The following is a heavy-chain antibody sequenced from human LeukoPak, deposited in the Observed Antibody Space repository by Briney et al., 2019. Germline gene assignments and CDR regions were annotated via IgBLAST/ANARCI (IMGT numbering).Heavy chain of an antibody. CDR2: ISYDGSNK. CDR3: AKGLVFGI. Sequence: GGSLRLSCAASGFTFSSYGMHWVRQAPGKGLEWVAVISYDGSNKYYADSVKGRFTISRDNSKNTLYLLMNSLRAEDTAVYYCAKGLVFGIWGQGTMVTVSS. V-gene: IGHV3-30*18. CDR1: GFTFSSYG. D-gene: IGHD3-9*01. J-gene: IGHJ3*02.